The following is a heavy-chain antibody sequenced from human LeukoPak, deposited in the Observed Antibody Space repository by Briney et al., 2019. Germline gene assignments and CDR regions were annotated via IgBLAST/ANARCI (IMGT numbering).Heavy chain of an antibody. Sequence: GGSLRLSCAASGFTFSSYAMSWVRQAPGKGLEWVSGISGSGDNTYYADSVKGRFTISRDNSKNTLYVQVNSLGTEDAAAYYCAKGSYYDSSGSFYFDYWGQGTLVTVSS. V-gene: IGHV3-23*01. D-gene: IGHD3-22*01. CDR3: AKGSYYDSSGSFYFDY. CDR2: ISGSGDNT. J-gene: IGHJ4*02. CDR1: GFTFSSYA.